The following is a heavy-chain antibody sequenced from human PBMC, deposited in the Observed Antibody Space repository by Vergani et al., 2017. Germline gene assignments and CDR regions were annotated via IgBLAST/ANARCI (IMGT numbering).Heavy chain of an antibody. V-gene: IGHV3-21*01. CDR1: GFTFSSYS. Sequence: EVQLVESGGGLVKPGGSLRLSCAASGFTFSSYSMNWVRQAPGKGLEWVSSISSSSSYIYYADSVKDRFTISRDNAKNSLYLQMNSLRAEDTAVYYCARDRYVPYYDSSAYFDLWGRGTLVTVSS. CDR3: ARDRYVPYYDSSAYFDL. D-gene: IGHD3-22*01. CDR2: ISSSSSYI. J-gene: IGHJ2*01.